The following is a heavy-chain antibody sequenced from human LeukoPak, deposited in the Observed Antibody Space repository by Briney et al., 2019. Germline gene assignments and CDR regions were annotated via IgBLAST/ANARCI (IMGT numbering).Heavy chain of an antibody. CDR2: IGPSSNTI. Sequence: GGSLRLSCAASGFTFSNYGMNWVRQAPGKGLEWVSYIGPSSNTIYYADSVKGRFTISRDNAKNSLYLQMNSLRDEDTAVYYCARHDYGGNSGDYWGQGTLVTVSS. CDR3: ARHDYGGNSGDY. V-gene: IGHV3-48*02. J-gene: IGHJ4*02. D-gene: IGHD4-23*01. CDR1: GFTFSNYG.